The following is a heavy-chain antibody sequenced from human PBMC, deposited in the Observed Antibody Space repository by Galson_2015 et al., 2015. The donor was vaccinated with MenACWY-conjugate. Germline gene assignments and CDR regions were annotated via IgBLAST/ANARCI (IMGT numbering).Heavy chain of an antibody. CDR1: GYTLTSYF. CDR2: INSGNGNT. CDR3: ARDYSNRFDY. Sequence: SVKVSCKASGYTLTSYFIHWVRQAPGQRLQWMGWINSGNGNTKYSQEFQGRVTITRDTSASTAYMELSSLISEDTAVYYCARDYSNRFDYWGQGTLVTVSS. V-gene: IGHV1-3*01. D-gene: IGHD4-11*01. J-gene: IGHJ4*02.